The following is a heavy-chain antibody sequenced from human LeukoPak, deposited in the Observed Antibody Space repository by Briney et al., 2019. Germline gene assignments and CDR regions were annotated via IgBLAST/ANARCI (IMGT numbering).Heavy chain of an antibody. V-gene: IGHV3-23*01. CDR3: ARHGSWSFDY. Sequence: GGSLRLSCAASGFTFSSHAMSWVRRAPGKGLEWVSAITSGSGSNVYYTDSLKGRFTISRDNSKNTLYLQMNSLRAEDTAVYYCARHGSWSFDYWGQGTLVTVSA. CDR1: GFTFSSHA. D-gene: IGHD6-13*01. CDR2: ITSGSGSNV. J-gene: IGHJ4*02.